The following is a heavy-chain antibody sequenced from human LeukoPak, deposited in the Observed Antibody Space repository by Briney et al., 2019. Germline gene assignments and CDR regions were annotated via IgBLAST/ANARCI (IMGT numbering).Heavy chain of an antibody. CDR1: GGSISSYY. D-gene: IGHD5-12*01. CDR2: IYYSGST. Sequence: SETLSLTCTVSGGSISSYYWSWIRQPPGKGLEWIGYIYYSGSTNYNPSLKSRVTISVDTSKNQFSLKLSSVTAADTAVYYCARGLSGYDYNWFDPWGQGTLVTVSS. V-gene: IGHV4-59*01. J-gene: IGHJ5*02. CDR3: ARGLSGYDYNWFDP.